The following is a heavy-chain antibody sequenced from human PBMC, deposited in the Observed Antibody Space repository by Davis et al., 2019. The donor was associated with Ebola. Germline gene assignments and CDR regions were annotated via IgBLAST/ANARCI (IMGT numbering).Heavy chain of an antibody. CDR2: INHSGST. J-gene: IGHJ4*02. Sequence: MPSETLSLTCAVYVGSFSGYYWSWIRQPPGKGLEWIGEINHSGSTNYNPSLKSRVTISVDTSKNQFSLKLSSVTAADTAVYYCARGLYCSGGSCFLDYWGQGTLVTVSS. V-gene: IGHV4-34*01. CDR1: VGSFSGYY. D-gene: IGHD2-15*01. CDR3: ARGLYCSGGSCFLDY.